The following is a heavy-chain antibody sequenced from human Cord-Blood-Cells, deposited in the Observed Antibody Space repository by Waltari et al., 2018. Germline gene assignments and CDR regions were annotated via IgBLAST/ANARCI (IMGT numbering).Heavy chain of an antibody. Sequence: EVQLLESGGGLVQPGGSLRLSCAASGFTFSSYAMSWVRQAPGKGLGWVSVISGSGGSTDYADSVKSRFTISRDNSKNTLYLQMNSLRAEDMAVYYCAKAYDYSNYFFDYWGQGTLVTVSS. CDR2: ISGSGGST. CDR1: GFTFSSYA. J-gene: IGHJ4*02. V-gene: IGHV3-23*01. CDR3: AKAYDYSNYFFDY. D-gene: IGHD4-4*01.